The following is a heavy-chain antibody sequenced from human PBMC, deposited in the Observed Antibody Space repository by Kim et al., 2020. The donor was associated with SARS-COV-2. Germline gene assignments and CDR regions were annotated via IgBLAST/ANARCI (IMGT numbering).Heavy chain of an antibody. D-gene: IGHD3-10*01. Sequence: PKSRVTISVDAAKNQYSLKLSSVTAADTAVYYCARGRGEAAYYYYYGMDVWGQGTTVTVSS. CDR3: ARGRGEAAYYYYYGMDV. V-gene: IGHV4-34*01. J-gene: IGHJ6*02.